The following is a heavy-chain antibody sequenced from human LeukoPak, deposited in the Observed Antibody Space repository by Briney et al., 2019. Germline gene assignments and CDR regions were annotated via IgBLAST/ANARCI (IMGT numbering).Heavy chain of an antibody. CDR2: ISGSGGST. D-gene: IGHD6-13*01. J-gene: IGHJ6*03. Sequence: PGGSLRLSCAASGFTFSSYGMSWVRQAPGKGLEWVSAISGSGGSTYYADSVKGRFTISRDNSKNTLYLQMNSLRAEDTAVYYCAKEPRYSSSWRGDYYYMDVWGKGTTVTISS. CDR3: AKEPRYSSSWRGDYYYMDV. CDR1: GFTFSSYG. V-gene: IGHV3-23*01.